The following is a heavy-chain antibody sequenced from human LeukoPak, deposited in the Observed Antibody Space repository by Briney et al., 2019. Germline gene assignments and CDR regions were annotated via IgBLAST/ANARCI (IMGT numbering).Heavy chain of an antibody. D-gene: IGHD5-24*01. CDR3: AKRDGYNGDDY. J-gene: IGHJ4*02. CDR2: ISGSDGYT. Sequence: GGSLRLSCGASGFTFSSYAMSWVRQAPGKGLEWVSGISGSDGYTYYADSVKGRFTISRDNSKNTLYLQMNSLRAEDTAVYYCAKRDGYNGDDYWGQGTLVTVSS. CDR1: GFTFSSYA. V-gene: IGHV3-23*01.